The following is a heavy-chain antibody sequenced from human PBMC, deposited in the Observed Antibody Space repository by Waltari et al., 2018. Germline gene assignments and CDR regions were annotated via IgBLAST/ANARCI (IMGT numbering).Heavy chain of an antibody. CDR1: ARTFSSSA. CDR2: IIPIFGTA. V-gene: IGHV1-69*12. Sequence: QVQLVQSGAEVKKPGTSVKVSCKASARTFSSSAIIGVRQAPGQGLEWMGGIIPIFGTANYAQKFQGRVTITADESTSTAYMELSSLRSEDTAVYYCAKGHAAWGFTAYYYGMDVWGQGTTVTVSS. J-gene: IGHJ6*02. D-gene: IGHD7-27*01. CDR3: AKGHAAWGFTAYYYGMDV.